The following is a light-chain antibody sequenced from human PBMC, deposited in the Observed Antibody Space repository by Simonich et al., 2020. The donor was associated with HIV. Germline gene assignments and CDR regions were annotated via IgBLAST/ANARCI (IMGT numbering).Light chain of an antibody. CDR3: QQYNNWPPGDP. CDR2: AAS. J-gene: IGKJ3*01. Sequence: AIQMTQSPSSLSASVGDRVTITCRASQGIRNDLGWYQQKPGKAPKLLIYAASSLQSGVPSRFSGSGSGTEFTLTISSMQSEDFAVYYCQQYNNWPPGDPFGPGTKVDIK. CDR1: QGIRND. V-gene: IGKV1-6*01.